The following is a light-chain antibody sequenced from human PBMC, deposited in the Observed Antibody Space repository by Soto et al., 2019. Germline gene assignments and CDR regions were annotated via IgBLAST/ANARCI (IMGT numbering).Light chain of an antibody. J-gene: IGKJ1*01. CDR3: QQFNTSPWT. CDR1: HTLSSW. CDR2: KSA. Sequence: DIQMTQSPSTLSGSVGDRVTITCRASHTLSSWLAWYQQKPGRAATRLIDKSAILESGGPPRFSGSGSGTEYYLPTSSLQPDDFSTDYCQQFNTSPWTFGQGTKVDIK. V-gene: IGKV1-5*03.